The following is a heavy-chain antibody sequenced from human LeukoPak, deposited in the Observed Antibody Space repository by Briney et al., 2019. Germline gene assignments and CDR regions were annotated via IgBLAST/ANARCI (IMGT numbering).Heavy chain of an antibody. CDR1: GFTFSSYA. Sequence: PGGSLRLSCAASGFTFSSYAMSWVRQAPGKGLEWVSAISGSGGSTYYADSVKGRFTISRDNSKNTLYLQMNSLRAEDTAVYYCAKEDLYYDFWSGYYPRGPVDYWGQGALATVSS. V-gene: IGHV3-23*01. CDR3: AKEDLYYDFWSGYYPRGPVDY. J-gene: IGHJ4*02. D-gene: IGHD3-3*01. CDR2: ISGSGGST.